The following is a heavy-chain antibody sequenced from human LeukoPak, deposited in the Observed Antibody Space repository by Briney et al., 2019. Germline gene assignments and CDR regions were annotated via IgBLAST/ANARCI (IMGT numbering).Heavy chain of an antibody. Sequence: SETLSLTCTVSGGSISSYYWSWIRQPAGKGLEWIGRIYTSGSTNYNPSLKSRVTMSVDTSKNQFSLKLSSVTAADTAVYYCARTIPHSSGWYSWDYYYYGIDVWGQGTTVTVSS. J-gene: IGHJ6*02. CDR1: GGSISSYY. V-gene: IGHV4-4*07. CDR3: ARTIPHSSGWYSWDYYYYGIDV. CDR2: IYTSGST. D-gene: IGHD6-19*01.